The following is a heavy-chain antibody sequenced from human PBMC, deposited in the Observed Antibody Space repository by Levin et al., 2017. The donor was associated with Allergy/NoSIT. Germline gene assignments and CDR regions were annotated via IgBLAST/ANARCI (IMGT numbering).Heavy chain of an antibody. CDR2: IHGSGGT. CDR3: VRGAIEYSDYPVFDS. V-gene: IGHV4-4*07. Sequence: NPGGSLRLSCTVSGGSFSSYYWTWIRQPAGKGLEWIGRIHGSGGTNYNPSLKSRVAMSVDTSKNQFSLKVHSVTAADTAVYYCVRGAIEYSDYPVFDSWGPGTLVTVSS. D-gene: IGHD4-11*01. J-gene: IGHJ4*02. CDR1: GGSFSSYY.